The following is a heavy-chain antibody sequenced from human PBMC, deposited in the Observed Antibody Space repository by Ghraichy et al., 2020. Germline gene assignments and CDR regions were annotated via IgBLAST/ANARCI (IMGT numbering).Heavy chain of an antibody. CDR1: GYTFTSYG. Sequence: ASVKVSCKASGYTFTSYGISWVRQAPGQGLEWMGWISAYNGNTNYAQKLQGRFTMTTETSTRTAYMELRSLRSDDTAVYYCARDLLVDYGDYEDLYYYYYGMDVWGQVTTVTVSS. V-gene: IGHV1-18*04. D-gene: IGHD4-17*01. CDR3: ARDLLVDYGDYEDLYYYYYGMDV. CDR2: ISAYNGNT. J-gene: IGHJ6*02.